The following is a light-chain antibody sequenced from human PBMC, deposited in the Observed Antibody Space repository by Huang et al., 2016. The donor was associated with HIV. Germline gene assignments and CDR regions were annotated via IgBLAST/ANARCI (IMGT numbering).Light chain of an antibody. Sequence: EIVMTQSPATLSVSPGERATLSCRASQSVSSNLAWYQQKPGQAPRLLMYGASPRATGIPARLSGSGSGTEFTLTISSLQSEDFAVYYCQQYDNWPPIFGQGTKLEIK. V-gene: IGKV3-15*01. J-gene: IGKJ2*01. CDR2: GAS. CDR1: QSVSSN. CDR3: QQYDNWPPI.